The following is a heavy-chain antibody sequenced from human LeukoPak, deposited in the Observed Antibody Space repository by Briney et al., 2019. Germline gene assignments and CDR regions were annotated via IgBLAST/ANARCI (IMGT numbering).Heavy chain of an antibody. Sequence: PSGTLSLTCAVSGGSISSSNWWSWVRQPPGKGLEWIGEIYHSGSTNYNPSLKSRVTISVDKSKNQFSLKLSSVTAEDTAVYYCATDQGYYYYDGTGFHYRDYWGQGTLVTVSS. CDR2: IYHSGST. D-gene: IGHD3-22*01. CDR3: ATDQGYYYYDGTGFHYRDY. CDR1: GGSISSSNW. J-gene: IGHJ4*02. V-gene: IGHV4-4*02.